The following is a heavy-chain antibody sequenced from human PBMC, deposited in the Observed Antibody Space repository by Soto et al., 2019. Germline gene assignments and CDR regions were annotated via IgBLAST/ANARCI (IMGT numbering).Heavy chain of an antibody. CDR1: GFTFSSYG. V-gene: IGHV3-30-3*01. Sequence: GGSLRLSCAASGFTFSSYGMHWVRQAPGKELKWVAVISYDGSNKYYADSVKGRFTISRDNSKNTLYLKMNSLRAEDTAVYYCARDGVLRFLEWLLNWYFDLWGRGTLVTVSS. CDR2: ISYDGSNK. D-gene: IGHD3-3*01. J-gene: IGHJ2*01. CDR3: ARDGVLRFLEWLLNWYFDL.